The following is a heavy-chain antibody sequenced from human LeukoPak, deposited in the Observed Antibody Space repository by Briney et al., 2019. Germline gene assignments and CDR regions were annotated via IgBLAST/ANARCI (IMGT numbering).Heavy chain of an antibody. CDR2: IYYSGST. CDR1: GGSISSDSYY. Sequence: SETLSLTCTVSGGSISSDSYYWGWIRQPPGKGLEWIGYIYYSGSTNYNPSLKSRVTISVDTSKNQFSLKLTSVTAADTAVYYCARGVNSGYFDYCGQGTLVTVSS. J-gene: IGHJ4*02. CDR3: ARGVNSGYFDY. D-gene: IGHD1-26*01. V-gene: IGHV4-61*01.